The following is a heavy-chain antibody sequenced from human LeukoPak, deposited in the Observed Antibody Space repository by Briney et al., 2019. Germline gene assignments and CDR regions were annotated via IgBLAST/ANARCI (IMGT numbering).Heavy chain of an antibody. D-gene: IGHD1-1*01. V-gene: IGHV3-74*01. CDR2: INNYGAST. Sequence: GGSLRLSCAVSGFTFSSYAMSWVRQAPGKGLVWVSRINNYGASTSYADSVKGRFTISRDNAKNTLYLQMNSLRAEDTALYYCARQLAYVDDYWGQGTLVTVSS. CDR3: ARQLAYVDDY. J-gene: IGHJ4*02. CDR1: GFTFSSYA.